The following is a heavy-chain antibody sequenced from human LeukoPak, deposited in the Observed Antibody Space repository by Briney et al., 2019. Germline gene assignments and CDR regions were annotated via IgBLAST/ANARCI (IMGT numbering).Heavy chain of an antibody. D-gene: IGHD5-18*01. CDR3: ARGRGYTYGQLDY. CDR1: GFTFSSYS. CDR2: IRSTSSDR. Sequence: PGGSLRLSCSAFGFTFSSYSMTWVRQAPGKGLEWVSSIRSTSSDRYYADSVKGRFTISRDNAKNSLYLQMNSLRAEDTAVYFCARGRGYTYGQLDYWGQGTLVTVSS. J-gene: IGHJ4*02. V-gene: IGHV3-21*01.